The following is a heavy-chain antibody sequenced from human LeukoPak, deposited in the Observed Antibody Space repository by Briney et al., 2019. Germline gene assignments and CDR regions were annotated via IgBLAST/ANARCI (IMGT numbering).Heavy chain of an antibody. J-gene: IGHJ4*02. Sequence: SETLSLTCAVYGGSFSGYYWSWIRQPPGKGLEWIGEINHSGSTNYNPSLKSRVTISVDTSKNQFSLKLSSVTAADTAAYYCARRAIFGVVINPPPYYFDYWGQGTLVTVSS. CDR3: ARRAIFGVVINPPPYYFDY. CDR1: GGSFSGYY. D-gene: IGHD3-3*01. CDR2: INHSGST. V-gene: IGHV4-34*01.